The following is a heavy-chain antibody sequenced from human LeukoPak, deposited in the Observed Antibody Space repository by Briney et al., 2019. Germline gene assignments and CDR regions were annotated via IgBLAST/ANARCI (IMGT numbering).Heavy chain of an antibody. Sequence: GGSLRLSCAASGFTFSSYGMHWVRQAPGKGLEWVAVISYDGSNKYYADSVKGRFTISRDNSKNTLYLQMNSLRAEDTAVYYCARDPGGTYYYDSSGYYHDYWGQGTLVIVSS. CDR3: ARDPGGTYYYDSSGYYHDY. J-gene: IGHJ4*02. D-gene: IGHD3-22*01. CDR1: GFTFSSYG. CDR2: ISYDGSNK. V-gene: IGHV3-30*03.